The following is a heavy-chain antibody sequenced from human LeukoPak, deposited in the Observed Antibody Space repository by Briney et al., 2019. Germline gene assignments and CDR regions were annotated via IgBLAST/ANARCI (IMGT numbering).Heavy chain of an antibody. Sequence: PSETLSLTCTYSGGSVSSGSYYWSWIRQPPGKGLEWIGFMHHGGSADYKPSLKSRVTISVDTPKNQFSLKLSSMTAADTAVYYCVRWRYYNVIAFDVWGQGTMVTVSS. CDR2: MHHGGSA. J-gene: IGHJ3*01. CDR3: VRWRYYNVIAFDV. V-gene: IGHV4-61*01. D-gene: IGHD3-10*01. CDR1: GGSVSSGSYY.